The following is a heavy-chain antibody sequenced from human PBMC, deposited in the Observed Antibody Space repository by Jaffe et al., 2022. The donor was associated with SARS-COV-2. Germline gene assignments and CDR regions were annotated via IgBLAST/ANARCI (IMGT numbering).Heavy chain of an antibody. D-gene: IGHD3-22*01. Sequence: QVQLVQSGAEVKKAGASVKVSCKASGYTFIGYYIDWVRQAPGQGLEWMGWINPDSGGTSFAQKFQGWVTMTRDTSISTAYMELSRLRSDDTAVYYCGRERPTGDYYDSSGPFDYWGQGTLVTVSS. J-gene: IGHJ4*02. V-gene: IGHV1-2*04. CDR2: INPDSGGT. CDR3: GRERPTGDYYDSSGPFDY. CDR1: GYTFIGYY.